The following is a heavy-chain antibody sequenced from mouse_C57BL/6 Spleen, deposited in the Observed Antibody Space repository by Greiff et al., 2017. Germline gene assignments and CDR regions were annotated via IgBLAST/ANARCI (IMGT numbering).Heavy chain of an antibody. CDR1: GYTFTDYY. D-gene: IGHD2-5*01. CDR2: INPNNGGT. Sequence: VQLQQSGPELVKPGASVKISCKASGYTFTDYYMNWVKQSHGKSLEWIGDINPNNGGTSYNQKFKGKATLTVDKSSSTAYMELRSLTSEDSAVYYCARGDSNYYFDYWGQGTTRTVSS. J-gene: IGHJ2*01. V-gene: IGHV1-26*01. CDR3: ARGDSNYYFDY.